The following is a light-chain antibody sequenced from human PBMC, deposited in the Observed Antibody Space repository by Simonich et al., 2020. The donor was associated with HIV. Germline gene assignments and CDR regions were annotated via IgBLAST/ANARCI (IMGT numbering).Light chain of an antibody. CDR1: QSVLYSTNNKNY. CDR3: QQYYSTPYT. J-gene: IGKJ2*01. CDR2: WAS. V-gene: IGKV4-1*01. Sequence: DIVMTQSPDSLAVSLGARATINCESSQSVLYSTNNKNYLAWYQQKPVQPPNLLIYWASTRESGVPDRLSGSGSGTDFTLTISSLQAEDVAVYYCQQYYSTPYTFGQGTKLEIK.